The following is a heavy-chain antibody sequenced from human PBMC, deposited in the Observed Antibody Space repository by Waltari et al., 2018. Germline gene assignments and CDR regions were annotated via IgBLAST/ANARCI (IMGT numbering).Heavy chain of an antibody. CDR3: ASPSLAARLFGDFDY. Sequence: QVQLVQSGAEVKKPGSSVKVSCEASGGTFSSYAISWVLQAPGQGLEWMGGIIPIFGTANYAQKCQGRVTITADESTSTAYMELSSLRSEDTAVYYCASPSLAARLFGDFDYWGQGTLVTVSS. J-gene: IGHJ4*02. D-gene: IGHD3-10*02. CDR1: GGTFSSYA. V-gene: IGHV1-69*13. CDR2: IIPIFGTA.